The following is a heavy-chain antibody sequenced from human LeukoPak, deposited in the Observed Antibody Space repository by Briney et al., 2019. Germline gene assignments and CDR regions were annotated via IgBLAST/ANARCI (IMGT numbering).Heavy chain of an antibody. CDR1: GFTFSSYW. CDR3: ARYSRARVVDY. Sequence: GGSLRLSCAASGFTFSSYWMSWVRQVPGKGLEWVANIKQDGSEKYYVDSVKGRFTISRDNAKNSLYLQMNSLRAEDTAVYYCARYSRARVVDYWGQGTLVTVSS. V-gene: IGHV3-7*01. D-gene: IGHD2-21*01. CDR2: IKQDGSEK. J-gene: IGHJ4*02.